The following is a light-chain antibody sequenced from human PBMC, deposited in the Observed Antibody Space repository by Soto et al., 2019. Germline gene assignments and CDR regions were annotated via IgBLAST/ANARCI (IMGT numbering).Light chain of an antibody. CDR2: DVT. J-gene: IGLJ1*01. V-gene: IGLV2-11*01. CDR3: CSFERSNSYV. Sequence: QSALTQPRSVSGFPGQSVTISCTGTSSDVGGYNYVSWYQQHPGKAPKLVIYDVTKRPSGVPDRFSGSKSGTTASLTISGLQAEDEADYYCCSFERSNSYVFGTGTKLTVL. CDR1: SSDVGGYNY.